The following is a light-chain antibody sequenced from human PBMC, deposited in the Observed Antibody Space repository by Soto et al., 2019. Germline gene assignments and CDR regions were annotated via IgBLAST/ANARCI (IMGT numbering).Light chain of an antibody. Sequence: IAVAKYAGAVTRSPGEFTSRCCSASQSVSSTYFAWYQQKRGQAPRLLIFGASSRATGIPDRFSGSGSGTDFTLTISSLEPEDFAVYYCQQYASSLWTFGQGTKVDIK. CDR3: QQYASSLWT. V-gene: IGKV3-20*01. CDR1: QSVSSTY. CDR2: GAS. J-gene: IGKJ1*01.